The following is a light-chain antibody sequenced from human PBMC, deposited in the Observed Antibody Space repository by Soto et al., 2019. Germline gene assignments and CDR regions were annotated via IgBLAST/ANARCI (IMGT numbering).Light chain of an antibody. J-gene: IGKJ1*01. CDR3: QQSYSTPRT. CDR2: AAS. Sequence: DIPMTQSPSSLSGSVRDRVTITCRVRQNINSYLNWYQQKPGKAPKLLIYAASSLQSGVPSRFSGSGSGTDFTLTISSLQPEDFATYYCQQSYSTPRTFGQGTKVDIK. V-gene: IGKV1-39*01. CDR1: QNINSY.